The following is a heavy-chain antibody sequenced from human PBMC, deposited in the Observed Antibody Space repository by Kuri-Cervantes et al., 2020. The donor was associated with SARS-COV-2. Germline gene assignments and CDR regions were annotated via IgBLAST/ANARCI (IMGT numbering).Heavy chain of an antibody. CDR2: ISSSSSYI. V-gene: IGHV3-21*01. J-gene: IGHJ6*01. Sequence: GESLKISCAASGFTFSSYWMSWVRQAPGKGLEWVSSISSSSSYIYYADSVKGRFTISRDNAKNSLYLQMNSLRAEDTAVYYCARERGSSGWEYYYYGMDVWGQGTTV. CDR1: GFTFSSYW. CDR3: ARERGSSGWEYYYYGMDV. D-gene: IGHD6-19*01.